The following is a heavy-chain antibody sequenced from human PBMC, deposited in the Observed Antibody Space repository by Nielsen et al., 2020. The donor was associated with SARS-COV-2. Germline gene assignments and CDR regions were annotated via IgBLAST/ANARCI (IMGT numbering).Heavy chain of an antibody. D-gene: IGHD6-6*01. J-gene: IGHJ4*02. V-gene: IGHV3-30*03. CDR2: ISYDGDNK. CDR3: ARLVTSYSTSRPSDC. CDR1: GFIFSHYA. Sequence: GGSLRLSCTASGFIFSHYAMHWVRQAPGKGLEWVAVISYDGDNKYYADSVKGRFTISRDNAKSSLFLQMNSLRVEDTAIYYCARLVTSYSTSRPSDCWGQGTLVTVSS.